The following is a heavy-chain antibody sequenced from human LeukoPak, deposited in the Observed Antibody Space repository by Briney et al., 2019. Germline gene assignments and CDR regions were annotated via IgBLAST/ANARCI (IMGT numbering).Heavy chain of an antibody. CDR3: ARDVSGYSNYVDWFDP. J-gene: IGHJ5*02. D-gene: IGHD4-11*01. Sequence: SETLSLTCTVSGGSISSYYWSWIRQPAGKGLEWIGRIYTSGSTNYNPSLKSRVTMSADTSKNQFSLKLRSVTAADTAVYYCARDVSGYSNYVDWFDPWGQGTLVTVSS. CDR2: IYTSGST. CDR1: GGSISSYY. V-gene: IGHV4-4*07.